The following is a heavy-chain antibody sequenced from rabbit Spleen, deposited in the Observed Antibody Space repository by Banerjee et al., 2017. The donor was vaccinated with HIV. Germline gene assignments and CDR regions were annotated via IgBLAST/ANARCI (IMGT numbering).Heavy chain of an antibody. CDR2: IFTGSGADT. CDR3: AREAFYDKYGFKL. D-gene: IGHD2-1*01. CDR1: GFSFSDGYD. J-gene: IGHJ4*01. Sequence: QEQLVESGGGLVKPGASLALTCKGSGFSFSDGYDMCWVRQAPGKGLEWIGCIFTGSGADTYYAKWAKGRFTISKTSSTTVTLQMISLTAADTATYFCAREAFYDKYGFKLWGPGTLVTVS. V-gene: IGHV1S45*01.